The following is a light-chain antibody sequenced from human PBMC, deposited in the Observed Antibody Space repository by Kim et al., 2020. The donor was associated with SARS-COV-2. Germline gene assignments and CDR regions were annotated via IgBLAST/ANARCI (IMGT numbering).Light chain of an antibody. Sequence: EIVLTQSPATLSLSPGEGATLSCRASQSVKNYLAWYQQKPGQAPRLLIYDTFNRATGIPARFSGSGSETDFTLTISSLEPEDFAVYYCQQRITWPKTFGGGTRVEIK. CDR1: QSVKNY. J-gene: IGKJ4*01. V-gene: IGKV3-11*01. CDR3: QQRITWPKT. CDR2: DTF.